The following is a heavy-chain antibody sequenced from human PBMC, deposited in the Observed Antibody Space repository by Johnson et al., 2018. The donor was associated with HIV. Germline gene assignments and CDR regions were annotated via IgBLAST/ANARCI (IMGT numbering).Heavy chain of an antibody. D-gene: IGHD3-22*01. J-gene: IGHJ3*02. Sequence: VQLVESGGGLVQPGGSLRLSCAASGFTFSNAWMSWVRQAPGKGLEWVGRIKSKTDGGTTDYAAPVKGRFTISRDDSKNTLYLQMNSLKTEDTAVYYCTTVADIDRTYYYDSSGYWFVNFDIWGQGTMVTVSS. CDR1: GFTFSNAW. V-gene: IGHV3-15*01. CDR3: TTVADIDRTYYYDSSGYWFVNFDI. CDR2: IKSKTDGGTT.